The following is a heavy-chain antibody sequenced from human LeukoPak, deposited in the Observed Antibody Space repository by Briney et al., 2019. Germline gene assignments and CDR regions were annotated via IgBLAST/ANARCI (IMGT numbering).Heavy chain of an antibody. J-gene: IGHJ3*02. Sequence: PSETLSLICTVCGGSISRYHWSWLRQPPGKGLEWIRYIYYSGSTNYNPSLKSRVTISVDTSKNQFSLKLSSVTAADTAVYYCARPYSSTSRGTFDIWGQGTMVTVSS. CDR3: ARPYSSTSRGTFDI. CDR1: GGSISRYH. CDR2: IYYSGST. V-gene: IGHV4-59*08. D-gene: IGHD6-13*01.